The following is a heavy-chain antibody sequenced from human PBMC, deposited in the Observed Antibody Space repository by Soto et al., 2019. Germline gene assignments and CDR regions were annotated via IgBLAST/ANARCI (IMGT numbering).Heavy chain of an antibody. CDR1: GLSLTTNGLS. J-gene: IGHJ6*02. CDR3: AHSSTDLNHAMDV. Sequence: QITLKESGPTLVKPTQTLTLTCAFSGLSLTTNGLSVGWVRQPPGKALEWLALIYWDDDKRYSPSLKSRLTIPSDTSKNQVVLTMTNKDPVDTATYNSAHSSTDLNHAMDVWGQGTTVSVSS. D-gene: IGHD3-3*01. V-gene: IGHV2-5*02. CDR2: IYWDDDK.